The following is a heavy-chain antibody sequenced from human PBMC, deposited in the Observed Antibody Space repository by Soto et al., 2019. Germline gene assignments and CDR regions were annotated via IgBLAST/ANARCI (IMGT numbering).Heavy chain of an antibody. J-gene: IGHJ6*03. CDR1: GDSVSSNSAA. D-gene: IGHD1-7*01. V-gene: IGHV6-1*01. Sequence: SQTLSLTCAISGDSVSSNSAAWNWIRQSPSRVLEWPGRTYYRSRWYNDYAVSVKSRITVNPDTSKNQFSLHLNSVTPEDTAVYHCAGTTSLQWYYMDVWDKGTTVTVSS. CDR2: TYYRSRWYN. CDR3: AGTTSLQWYYMDV.